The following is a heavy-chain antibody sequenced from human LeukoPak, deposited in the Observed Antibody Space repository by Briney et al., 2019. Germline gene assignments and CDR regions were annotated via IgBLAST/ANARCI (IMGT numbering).Heavy chain of an antibody. J-gene: IGHJ5*02. V-gene: IGHV1-2*02. CDR3: ARELEQQPLNWFDP. D-gene: IGHD6-13*01. CDR2: INPNSGGT. CDR1: GYTFTGYY. Sequence: PRASVKVSCKASGYTFTGYYMHWVRQAPGQGLEWMGWINPNSGGTNYAQKFQGRVTMTRDTSISTAYMELSRLRSDDTAVYYCARELEQQPLNWFDPWGQGTLVTVSS.